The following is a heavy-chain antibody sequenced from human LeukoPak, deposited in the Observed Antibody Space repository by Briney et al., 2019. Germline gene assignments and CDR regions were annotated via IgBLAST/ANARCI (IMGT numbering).Heavy chain of an antibody. CDR1: GAPVSSGSYY. Sequence: SETLSLTCSVSGAPVSSGSYYWSWIRQPPGKGLEWIGYVYYSGSTNYNPSLKSRVTISLVTSKNQFSLRLSSVTAADTAVYYCASRHGDSGSSNCWGQGTLVTVSS. J-gene: IGHJ4*02. V-gene: IGHV4-61*01. CDR3: ASRHGDSGSSNC. CDR2: VYYSGST. D-gene: IGHD3-10*01.